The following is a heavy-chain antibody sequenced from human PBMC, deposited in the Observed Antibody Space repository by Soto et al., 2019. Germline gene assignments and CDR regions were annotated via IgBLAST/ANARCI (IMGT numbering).Heavy chain of an antibody. D-gene: IGHD6-13*01. CDR1: GGSLRHNNFH. CDR2: IYYSGST. CDR3: ARRERAAGTDWWFDP. J-gene: IGHJ5*02. V-gene: IGHV4-39*01. Sequence: SETPSPTRTVSGGSLRHNNFHRGRVPPPPGKGLEWIGSIYYSGSTYYSPSLKSRVTISVDTSKNQFSLKLSSVTAADTAVYYCARRERAAGTDWWFDPWGQGTLVTVSS.